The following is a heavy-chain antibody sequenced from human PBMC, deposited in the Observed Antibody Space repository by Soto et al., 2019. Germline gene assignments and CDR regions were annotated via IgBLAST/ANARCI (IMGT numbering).Heavy chain of an antibody. CDR3: ARGYGRNFDY. CDR1: GGSISSGGYS. D-gene: IGHD5-18*01. Sequence: SETLSLTCAVSGGSISSGGYSWSWVRQPPGKGLEWIGYIYHSGSTYYNPSLKSRVTISLDTSKNQFSLKLGSMTAADTAVYYCARGYGRNFDYSGQGTLVTVSS. V-gene: IGHV4-30-2*01. CDR2: IYHSGST. J-gene: IGHJ4*02.